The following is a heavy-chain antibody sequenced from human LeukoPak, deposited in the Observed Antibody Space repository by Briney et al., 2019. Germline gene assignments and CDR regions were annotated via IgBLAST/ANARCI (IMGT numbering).Heavy chain of an antibody. V-gene: IGHV3-15*01. CDR2: IKSKTDGGTT. Sequence: PGGSLRLSCAASGFTFSSYAMHWVRQAPGKGLEWVGRIKSKTDGGTTDYAAPVKGRFTISRDDSKNTLYLQMNSLKTEDTAVYYCTTRLRYFDWTIYDFDYWGQGTLVTVSS. CDR1: GFTFSSYA. D-gene: IGHD3-9*01. J-gene: IGHJ4*02. CDR3: TTRLRYFDWTIYDFDY.